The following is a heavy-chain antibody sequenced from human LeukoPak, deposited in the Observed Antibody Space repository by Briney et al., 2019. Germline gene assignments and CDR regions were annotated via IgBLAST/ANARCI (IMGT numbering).Heavy chain of an antibody. J-gene: IGHJ5*02. CDR3: ARGRVVFDP. D-gene: IGHD2-15*01. CDR2: INHSGST. CDR1: GGSISSYY. Sequence: SETLSLTCTVSGGSISSYYWSWIRQPPGKGLEWIGEINHSGSTNYNPSLKSRVTISVDTSKNQFSLKLSSVTAADTAVYYCARGRVVFDPWGQGTLVTVSS. V-gene: IGHV4-34*01.